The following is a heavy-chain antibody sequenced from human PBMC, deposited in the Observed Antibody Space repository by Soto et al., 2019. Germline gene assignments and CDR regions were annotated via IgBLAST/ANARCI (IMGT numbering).Heavy chain of an antibody. CDR3: ARDQAAAGLDAFDI. CDR1: GGSISSSNW. Sequence: QVQLQESGPGLVKPSGTLSLTCAVSGGSISSSNWWSCVRQPPGKGLEWIGEIYHSGSTNYNPSLKSRVTITVEKSKNQFSLKLSCVTAADTAVYYCARDQAAAGLDAFDIWGQGTMVTVSS. J-gene: IGHJ3*02. V-gene: IGHV4-4*02. CDR2: IYHSGST. D-gene: IGHD6-13*01.